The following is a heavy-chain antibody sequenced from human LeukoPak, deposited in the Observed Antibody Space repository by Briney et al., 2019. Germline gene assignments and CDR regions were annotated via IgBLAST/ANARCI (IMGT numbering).Heavy chain of an antibody. CDR1: GFTFSSYA. V-gene: IGHV3-23*01. D-gene: IGHD3-22*01. CDR2: ISGSGGST. CDR3: AKDSNYYYDSRRDWFDP. J-gene: IGHJ5*02. Sequence: GGSLRLSCAASGFTFSSYAMSWVRQAPGKGLEWVSAISGSGGSTYYADSVKGRFTISRDNSKNTLYLQMNSLRAEDTAVYYCAKDSNYYYDSRRDWFDPWGQGTLVTVSS.